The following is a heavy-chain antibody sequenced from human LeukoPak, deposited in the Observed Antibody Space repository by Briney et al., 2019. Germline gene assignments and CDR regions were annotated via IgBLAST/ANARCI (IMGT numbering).Heavy chain of an antibody. J-gene: IGHJ4*02. D-gene: IGHD3-3*01. Sequence: SETLSLTCAVYGGSFSGYYWSWIRQPPGKRLEWIGEINHSGSTNYNPSLKSRVTISVDTSKNQFSLKLSSVTAADTAVYYCARVPYYDFWSGYSQGLYYFDYWGQGTLVTVSS. CDR3: ARVPYYDFWSGYSQGLYYFDY. CDR2: INHSGST. V-gene: IGHV4-34*01. CDR1: GGSFSGYY.